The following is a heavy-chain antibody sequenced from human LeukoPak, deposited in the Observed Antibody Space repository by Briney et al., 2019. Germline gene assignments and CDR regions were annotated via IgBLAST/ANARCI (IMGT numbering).Heavy chain of an antibody. J-gene: IGHJ3*02. D-gene: IGHD4-11*01. CDR3: AKEGLATTYAFDI. Sequence: ASVKVSCKTSGYTFPNYDIYWVRQAPGQGLECMGWISGYTGDTKYAQILQGRFTVTTDTSTSTAYMELRSLTYDDTAVYYCAKEGLATTYAFDIWGQGTMVTVSS. CDR1: GYTFPNYD. V-gene: IGHV1-18*01. CDR2: ISGYTGDT.